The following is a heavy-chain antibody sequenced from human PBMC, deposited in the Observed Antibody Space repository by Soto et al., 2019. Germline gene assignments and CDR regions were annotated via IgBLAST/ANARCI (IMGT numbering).Heavy chain of an antibody. CDR1: GYTFTSYG. Sequence: ASVKVSCKASGYTFTSYGISWVRQAPGQGLEWMGWINAGNGNTKYSQKFQGRVTITRDTSASTAYMELSSLRSEDTAVYYCARGGPPIDYWGQGTLVTVSS. J-gene: IGHJ4*02. CDR3: ARGGPPIDY. CDR2: INAGNGNT. D-gene: IGHD3-10*01. V-gene: IGHV1-3*01.